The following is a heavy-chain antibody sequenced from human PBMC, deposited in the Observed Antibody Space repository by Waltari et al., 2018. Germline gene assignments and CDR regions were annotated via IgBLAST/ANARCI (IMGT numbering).Heavy chain of an antibody. D-gene: IGHD5-18*01. CDR3: ARVFPEYEIDTAIDY. J-gene: IGHJ4*02. V-gene: IGHV3-30-3*01. CDR1: GLPFRRYS. Sequence: QVQLVESGGGVVQPGRSLRLSCAASGLPFRRYSLNWFRQAPGKGLEWVAMIPYDGSDNDYAASVRGRFTISRDNSKNTLYLQMNSLRPEDTAVYYCARVFPEYEIDTAIDYWGQGTLVIVSS. CDR2: IPYDGSDN.